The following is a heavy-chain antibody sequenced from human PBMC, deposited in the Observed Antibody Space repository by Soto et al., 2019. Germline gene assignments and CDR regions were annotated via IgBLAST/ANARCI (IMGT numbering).Heavy chain of an antibody. J-gene: IGHJ6*02. Sequence: QVQLVQSGAEVKRAGASVKVSCKASGYTFSSYGLSWVRQAPGQGLEWMGWISDYNGNTHYAQKFQGRVIMTTDPSTRTAYMELWILGSDDTAVYFCAREGYYSGSGTYSPPRYYGMDVWGQGTTVTVSS. V-gene: IGHV1-18*01. D-gene: IGHD3-10*01. CDR1: GYTFSSYG. CDR2: ISDYNGNT. CDR3: AREGYYSGSGTYSPPRYYGMDV.